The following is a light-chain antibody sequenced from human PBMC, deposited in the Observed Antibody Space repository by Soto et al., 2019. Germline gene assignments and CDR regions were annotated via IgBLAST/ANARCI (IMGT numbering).Light chain of an antibody. Sequence: DIQMTQSPSSLSASVGDRVTITCRASQSINKYLNWYQQKPGKAPNLLIYAASNLQGGVPSRFSGSGSGTDFTLTISSLQPEDFAVYYCQQYGSSGTFGQGTKV. V-gene: IGKV1-39*01. CDR1: QSINKY. CDR2: AAS. CDR3: QQYGSSGT. J-gene: IGKJ1*01.